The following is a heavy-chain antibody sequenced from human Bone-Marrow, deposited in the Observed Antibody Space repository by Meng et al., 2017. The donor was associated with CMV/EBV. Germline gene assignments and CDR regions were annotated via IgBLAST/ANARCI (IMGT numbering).Heavy chain of an antibody. D-gene: IGHD4-23*01. J-gene: IGHJ5*02. CDR2: IYYSGST. CDR3: ARGGYGGNSRGWFDP. CDR1: GGSISSYY. Sequence: GSLRLSCTVSGGSISSYYWSWIRQPPGKGLEWIGYIYYSGSTNYNPSLKSRVTISVDTSKNQFSLKLSSVTAADTAVYYCARGGYGGNSRGWFDPWGQGTLVTVSS. V-gene: IGHV4-59*01.